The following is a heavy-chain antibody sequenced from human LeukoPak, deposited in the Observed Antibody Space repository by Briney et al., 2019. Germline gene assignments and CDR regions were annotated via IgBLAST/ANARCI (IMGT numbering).Heavy chain of an antibody. D-gene: IGHD2-15*01. CDR1: GGTFCSYA. V-gene: IGHV1-69*06. Sequence: SVKVSCKASGGTFCSYAISWVRQAPGQGLEWMGGIIPIFDTANYAQKFQGRVTITADKSTSTAYMELSSLRSEDTAVYYCARTYCSGGSCYDYWGQGTLVTVSS. CDR2: IIPIFDTA. CDR3: ARTYCSGGSCYDY. J-gene: IGHJ4*02.